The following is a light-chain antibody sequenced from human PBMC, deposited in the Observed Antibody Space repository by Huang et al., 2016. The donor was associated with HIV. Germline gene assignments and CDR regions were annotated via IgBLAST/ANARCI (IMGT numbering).Light chain of an antibody. Sequence: DIQMTQSPSSVSASVGDRVTITCRASQVIGTWLAWYQQKPGKAPNLLIYAASSLQSGVPLRFSGRGSGTDFTLSISSLQPEDFATYYCQQANSFPVFGQGTKVEIK. CDR3: QQANSFPV. CDR2: AAS. V-gene: IGKV1-12*01. CDR1: QVIGTW. J-gene: IGKJ1*01.